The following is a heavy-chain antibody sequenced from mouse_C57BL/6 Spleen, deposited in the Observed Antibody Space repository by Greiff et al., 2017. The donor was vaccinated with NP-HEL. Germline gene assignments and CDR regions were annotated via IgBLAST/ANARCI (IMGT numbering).Heavy chain of an antibody. CDR1: GFNIKDYY. Sequence: VQLKESGAELVRPGASVKLSCTASGFNIKDYYMHWVKQRPEQGLEWIGRIDPEDGDTEYAPKFQGKATMTADTSSNTAYLQLSSLTSEDTAVYYCTTIYYGGSYAMDYWGQGTSVTVSS. D-gene: IGHD1-1*01. J-gene: IGHJ4*01. V-gene: IGHV14-1*01. CDR2: IDPEDGDT. CDR3: TTIYYGGSYAMDY.